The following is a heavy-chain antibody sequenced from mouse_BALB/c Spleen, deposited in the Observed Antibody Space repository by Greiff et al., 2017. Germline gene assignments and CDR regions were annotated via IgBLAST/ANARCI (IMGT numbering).Heavy chain of an antibody. CDR2: IWAGGST. CDR1: GFSLTSYG. J-gene: IGHJ2*01. CDR3: ARAITTVVARGGDFDY. V-gene: IGHV2-9*02. Sequence: VQRVESGPGLVAPSQSLSITCTVSGFSLTSYGVHWVRQPPGKGLEWLGVIWAGGSTNYNSALMSRLSISKDNSKSQVFLKMNSLQTDDTAMYYCARAITTVVARGGDFDYWGQGTTLTVSS. D-gene: IGHD1-1*01.